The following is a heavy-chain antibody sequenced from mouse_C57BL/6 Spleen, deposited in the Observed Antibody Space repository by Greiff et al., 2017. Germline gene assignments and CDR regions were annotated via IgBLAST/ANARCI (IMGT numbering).Heavy chain of an antibody. J-gene: IGHJ2*01. CDR1: GFTFSSYA. CDR3: AREGSNYFDY. Sequence: EVQRVESGGGLVKPGGSLKLSCAASGFTFSSYAMSWVRQTPEKRLEWVATISDGGSYTYYPDNVKGRFTISRDNAKNNLYLQMSHLKSEDTAMYYCAREGSNYFDYWGQGTTRTVSS. V-gene: IGHV5-4*01. CDR2: ISDGGSYT. D-gene: IGHD5-1*01.